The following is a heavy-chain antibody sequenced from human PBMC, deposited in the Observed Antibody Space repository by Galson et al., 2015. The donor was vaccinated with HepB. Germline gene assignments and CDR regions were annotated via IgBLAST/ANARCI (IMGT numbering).Heavy chain of an antibody. J-gene: IGHJ5*02. CDR3: ARALYYYGSGSEFDP. CDR1: GGTFSSYA. Sequence: SVKVSCKASGGTFSSYAISWVRQAPGQGLEWMGRIIPILGIANYAQKFQGRVTITADKSTSTAYMELSSLRSEDTAVYYCARALYYYGSGSEFDPWGQGTLVTVSS. CDR2: IIPILGIA. V-gene: IGHV1-69*04. D-gene: IGHD3-10*01.